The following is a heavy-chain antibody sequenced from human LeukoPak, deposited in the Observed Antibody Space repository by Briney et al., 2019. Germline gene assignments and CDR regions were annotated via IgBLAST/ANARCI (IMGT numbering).Heavy chain of an antibody. CDR3: ARDIAYCGGDCYFPRYYYYYMDV. V-gene: IGHV3-21*01. D-gene: IGHD2-21*02. CDR2: ISSSSSYI. Sequence: GGSLRLSCAASGFTFSSYSMNWVRQAPGKGLEWVSSISSSSSYIYYADSVKGRFTISRDNAKNSLYLQMNSLRAEDTAVYYCARDIAYCGGDCYFPRYYYYYMDVWGKGTTVTVSS. J-gene: IGHJ6*03. CDR1: GFTFSSYS.